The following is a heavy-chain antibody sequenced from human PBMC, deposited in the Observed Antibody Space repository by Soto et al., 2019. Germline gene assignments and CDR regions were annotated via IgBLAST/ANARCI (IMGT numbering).Heavy chain of an antibody. V-gene: IGHV3-48*03. Sequence: GGSLRLSCAASGFILNNYGMNWVRQAPGKGLEWVSYISSSGRIIYYTDSVKGRFTISRDNAKNSLYLQMNSLRDEDTAIYYCARELRLGGMDVWGQGTTVTVSS. CDR1: GFILNNYG. CDR3: ARELRLGGMDV. CDR2: ISSSGRII. J-gene: IGHJ6*02. D-gene: IGHD6-19*01.